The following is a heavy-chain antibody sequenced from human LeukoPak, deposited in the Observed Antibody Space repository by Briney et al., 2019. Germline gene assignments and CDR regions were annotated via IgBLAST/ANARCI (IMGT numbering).Heavy chain of an antibody. CDR3: AIAVAGYFDY. J-gene: IGHJ4*02. CDR2: INHSGST. D-gene: IGHD6-19*01. CDR1: GGSFSGYY. V-gene: IGHV4-34*01. Sequence: SETLSLTCAVYGGSFSGYYWSWIRQPPGKGLEGIGEINHSGSTNYNPSLKSRVTISVDTSKNQFSLKLSSVTAADTAVYYCAIAVAGYFDYWAREPWSPSPQ.